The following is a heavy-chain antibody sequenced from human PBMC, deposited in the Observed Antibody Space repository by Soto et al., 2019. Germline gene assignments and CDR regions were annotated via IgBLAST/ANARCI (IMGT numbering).Heavy chain of an antibody. CDR3: AQTMAPRIFDS. J-gene: IGHJ4*01. Sequence: QITLKEAGHTLVKPTQTLTLTCSFSGFSLITRGVGVGWIRQPTGKALEWLALIYWDDDTGYSTSLRNRLTITKDTSRNQVVLTMTNMDPADTATYYCAQTMAPRIFDSWGQGTLVTVSS. CDR2: IYWDDDT. D-gene: IGHD3-10*01. CDR1: GFSLITRGVG. V-gene: IGHV2-5*02.